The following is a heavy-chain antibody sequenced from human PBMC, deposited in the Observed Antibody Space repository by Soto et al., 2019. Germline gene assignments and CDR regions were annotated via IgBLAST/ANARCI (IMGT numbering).Heavy chain of an antibody. CDR2: ISGSGGST. CDR1: GFTFSSYA. V-gene: IGHV3-23*01. J-gene: IGHJ5*02. D-gene: IGHD6-19*01. Sequence: GGSLRLSCAASGFTFSSYAMSRVRQAPGKGLEWVSAISGSGGSTYYADSVKGRFTISRDNSKNTLYLQMNSLRAEDTAVYYCAKDPNSGWPYNWFDPWGQGTLVTVSS. CDR3: AKDPNSGWPYNWFDP.